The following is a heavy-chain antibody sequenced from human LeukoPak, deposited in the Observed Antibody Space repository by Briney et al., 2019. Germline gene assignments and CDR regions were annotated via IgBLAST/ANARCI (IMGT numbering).Heavy chain of an antibody. V-gene: IGHV3-30*18. CDR2: ISYDGSDK. Sequence: GGSLRLSCAASGFTFSTYDMHWVRQAPGKGLEWVAIISYDGSDKYYADSVKGRFTISRDNSKNTLYPQMISLRAEDTAVYYCAKDFGEAAFDIWGQGTMVTVSS. CDR3: AKDFGEAAFDI. D-gene: IGHD3-10*01. CDR1: GFTFSTYD. J-gene: IGHJ3*02.